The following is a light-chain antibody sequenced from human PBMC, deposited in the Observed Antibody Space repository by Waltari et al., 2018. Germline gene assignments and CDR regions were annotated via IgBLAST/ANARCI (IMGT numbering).Light chain of an antibody. CDR2: GAS. V-gene: IGKV1-39*01. Sequence: DIQMTQSPSSLSASVGDRVTITCRASQTVSTFLNWYQQKSGKAPVVLILGASILQSEVPSRFSGSGSGTDFTLTISSLQPEDFVTYYCQQSYFTPLTFGGGTKVELK. J-gene: IGKJ4*01. CDR1: QTVSTF. CDR3: QQSYFTPLT.